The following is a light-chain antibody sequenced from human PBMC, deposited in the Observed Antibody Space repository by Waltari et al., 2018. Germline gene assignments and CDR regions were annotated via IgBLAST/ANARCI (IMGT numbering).Light chain of an antibody. Sequence: DTQLSQFPSTLAASVGDRVTITCRAREAINKWLAWYQQKPGKATKVLIYDASTLQRGVPSRFSGSGSGTEFTLTIDSLQPDDFATYYCQQYNRFSPFGQGTNVEVK. CDR1: EAINKW. CDR2: DAS. CDR3: QQYNRFSP. V-gene: IGKV1-5*01. J-gene: IGKJ1*01.